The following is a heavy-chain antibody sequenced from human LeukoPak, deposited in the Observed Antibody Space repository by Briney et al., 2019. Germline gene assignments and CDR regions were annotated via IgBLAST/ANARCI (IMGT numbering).Heavy chain of an antibody. CDR1: GFTFSSYS. CDR3: ARDGGSIAVAGTIDY. D-gene: IGHD6-19*01. J-gene: IGHJ4*02. Sequence: GGSLRLSCAASGFTFSSYSMNWVRQALGRGLEWVSSISSSSSYIYYADSVKGRFTISRDNAKNSLYLQMNSLRAEDTAVYYCARDGGSIAVAGTIDYWGQGTLVTVSS. CDR2: ISSSSSYI. V-gene: IGHV3-21*01.